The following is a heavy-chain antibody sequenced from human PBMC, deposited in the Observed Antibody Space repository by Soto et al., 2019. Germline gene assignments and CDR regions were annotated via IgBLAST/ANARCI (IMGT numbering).Heavy chain of an antibody. Sequence: GGSLRLSCEASGFTFRNYDMHWVRQGTGKGLEWVSGISAAGDPDYADSVEGRFTISRENAQNSFFLQMNSLRAEDTAVYYCARPTGYCSSTSCPRFHYYYYGMDVWGQGTTVTVSS. CDR1: GFTFRNYD. V-gene: IGHV3-13*05. J-gene: IGHJ6*02. CDR2: ISAAGDP. CDR3: ARPTGYCSSTSCPRFHYYYYGMDV. D-gene: IGHD2-2*01.